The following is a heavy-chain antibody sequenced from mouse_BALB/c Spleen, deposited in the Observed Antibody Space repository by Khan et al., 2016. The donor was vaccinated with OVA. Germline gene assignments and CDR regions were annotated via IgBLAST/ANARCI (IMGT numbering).Heavy chain of an antibody. D-gene: IGHD2-10*01. V-gene: IGHV2-6-1*01. CDR2: IWMDGSA. J-gene: IGHJ4*01. CDR1: GFSLTNYG. Sequence: QVQLKESGPGLVAPSQSLSITCTISGFSLTNYGVHWVRQPPGKGLEWLVVIWMDGSATYTSALKSRLSISKDNSKSQVFLKMNRLQTDDTAMYYCARQPYYHYYIMDYWGQGTSVTVSS. CDR3: ARQPYYHYYIMDY.